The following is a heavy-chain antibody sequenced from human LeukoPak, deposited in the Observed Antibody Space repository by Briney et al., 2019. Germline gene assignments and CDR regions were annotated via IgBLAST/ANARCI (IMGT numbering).Heavy chain of an antibody. CDR3: TTVTTNTSSYHYYYYMDV. D-gene: IGHD4-17*01. J-gene: IGHJ6*03. CDR2: IIPIFGTA. CDR1: GGTFSSYA. Sequence: GASVKVSCKASGGTFSSYAISWVRQAPGQGLEWMGGIIPIFGTANYAQKFQGRVTITADKSTSTAYMELSSLRSEDTAVYYCTTVTTNTSSYHYYYYMDVWGKGTTVTVSS. V-gene: IGHV1-69*06.